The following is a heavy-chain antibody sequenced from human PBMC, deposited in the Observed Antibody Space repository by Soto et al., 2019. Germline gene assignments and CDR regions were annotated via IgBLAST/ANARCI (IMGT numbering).Heavy chain of an antibody. J-gene: IGHJ5*02. D-gene: IGHD1-26*01. V-gene: IGHV1-69*13. CDR2: IIPIFGTA. CDR1: GGTFSSYA. Sequence: GASVKVSCKASGGTFSSYAISWVRQAPGQGLEWMGGIIPIFGTANYAQKFQGRVTITADESTSTAYMELSSLRSEDTALYYCARDLRVGPTRGWFDPWGQGTLVTVSS. CDR3: ARDLRVGPTRGWFDP.